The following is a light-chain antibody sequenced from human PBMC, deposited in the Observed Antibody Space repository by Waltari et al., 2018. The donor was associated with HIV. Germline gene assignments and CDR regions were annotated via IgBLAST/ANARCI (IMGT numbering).Light chain of an antibody. V-gene: IGLV1-47*01. J-gene: IGLJ3*02. Sequence: QSVLTQPPSASGTPGQRVTIHCSGRSSNIGSNYVYWYQQLPGTAPKLLIYRSNQRPSGVPDRFSGSKSGTSASLAISGLRSEDEADYYCAAWDDSLSGPVFGGGTKLTVL. CDR3: AAWDDSLSGPV. CDR2: RSN. CDR1: SSNIGSNY.